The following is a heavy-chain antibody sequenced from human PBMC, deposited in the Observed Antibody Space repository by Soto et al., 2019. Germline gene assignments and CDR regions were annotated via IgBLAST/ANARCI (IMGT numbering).Heavy chain of an antibody. V-gene: IGHV3-23*01. CDR3: AKSRLGSGSYLPAAFDI. CDR1: GFTFSSYA. Sequence: EVQLLESGGGLVQPGGSLRLSCAASGFTFSSYAMSWVRQAPGKGLEWVSAISGSGGSTYYADSVKGRFTISRDNSKNTLYLQMNCLRAEDTAVYYCAKSRLGSGSYLPAAFDIWGQGTMVTVSS. D-gene: IGHD3-10*01. CDR2: ISGSGGST. J-gene: IGHJ3*02.